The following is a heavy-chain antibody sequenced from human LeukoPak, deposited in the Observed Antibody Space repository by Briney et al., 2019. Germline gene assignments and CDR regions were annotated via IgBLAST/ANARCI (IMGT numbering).Heavy chain of an antibody. J-gene: IGHJ6*04. CDR1: GGTFSSYA. CDR3: ARADTAMVPPYYYYYGMDV. CDR2: IIPIFGTA. V-gene: IGHV1-69*01. Sequence: SVKVSCKASGGTFSSYAISWVRQAPGQGLEWMGWIIPIFGTANYAQKFQGRATITADESTSTAYVELSSLGSEDTAVYYCARADTAMVPPYYYYYGMDVWGKGTTVTVSS. D-gene: IGHD5-18*01.